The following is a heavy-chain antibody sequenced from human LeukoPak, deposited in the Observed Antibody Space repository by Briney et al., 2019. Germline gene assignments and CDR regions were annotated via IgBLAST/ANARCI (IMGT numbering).Heavy chain of an antibody. CDR3: AREGGFYRPLDY. J-gene: IGHJ4*02. V-gene: IGHV4-4*02. Sequence: SGTLSLTCVVSGGSISSGNWWSWVRQPPGKGLEWIGEIYHSGSTNYNPSLKSRVTISVDKSKNQFSLKLSSVTAADTAIYYCAREGGFYRPLDYSGQGTLVTVSS. D-gene: IGHD3-3*01. CDR1: GGSISSGNW. CDR2: IYHSGST.